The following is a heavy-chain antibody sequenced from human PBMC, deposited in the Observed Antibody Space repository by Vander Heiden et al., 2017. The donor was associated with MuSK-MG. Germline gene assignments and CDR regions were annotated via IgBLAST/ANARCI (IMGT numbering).Heavy chain of an antibody. D-gene: IGHD1-7*01. V-gene: IGHV3-48*01. CDR2: ISSSSRTI. CDR1: GFTFSSYS. CDR3: ARVAYNWTYY. Sequence: EVQLVESGGGLVQPGGSLRLSCAASGFTFSSYSMNWVRQAPGKGLEWVSYISSSSRTIDDADSVKGRFTISRDNAKNSLYMKMKSLRAEDTAVYYGARVAYNWTYYWGQGTLVTVSS. J-gene: IGHJ4*02.